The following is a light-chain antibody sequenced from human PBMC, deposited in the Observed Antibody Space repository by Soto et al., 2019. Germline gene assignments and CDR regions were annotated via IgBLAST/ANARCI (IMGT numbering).Light chain of an antibody. Sequence: EIVLTQSPATLSLSPGERATLSCRASQSVSSYLAWYQQKPGQAPRLLIYDASNRATGIPARFSGSGSGTDFTLTISSLEPEDFAVYYCQQRSTVFGHGTKLEIK. CDR3: QQRSTV. J-gene: IGKJ2*01. V-gene: IGKV3-11*01. CDR2: DAS. CDR1: QSVSSY.